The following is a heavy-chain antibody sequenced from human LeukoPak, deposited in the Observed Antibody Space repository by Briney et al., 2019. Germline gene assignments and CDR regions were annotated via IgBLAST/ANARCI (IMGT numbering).Heavy chain of an antibody. J-gene: IGHJ4*02. V-gene: IGHV3-48*04. D-gene: IGHD1-26*01. CDR2: ISSSSSTI. CDR1: GFTFSSYS. Sequence: SGGSLRLSCAASGFTFSSYSMNWVRQAPGKGLEWVSYISSSSSTIYYADSVKGRFTISRDNAKNSLYLQMNSLRAEDTALYYCAKGLTSGSSLTDYWGQGTLVTVSS. CDR3: AKGLTSGSSLTDY.